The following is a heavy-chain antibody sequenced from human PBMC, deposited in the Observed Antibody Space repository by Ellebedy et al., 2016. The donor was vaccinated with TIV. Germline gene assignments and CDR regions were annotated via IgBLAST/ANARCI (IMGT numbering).Heavy chain of an antibody. V-gene: IGHV1-2*02. Sequence: ASVKVSXXASGYTFTGYYMHWVRQAPGQGLEWMGWINPNSGGTNYAQKFHGRVTMTRDTSISTAYMELSSLRAEDTAVYYCAKGAVAGNWIIRYFDYWGQGTLVTVSS. CDR1: GYTFTGYY. J-gene: IGHJ4*02. D-gene: IGHD6-19*01. CDR2: INPNSGGT. CDR3: AKGAVAGNWIIRYFDY.